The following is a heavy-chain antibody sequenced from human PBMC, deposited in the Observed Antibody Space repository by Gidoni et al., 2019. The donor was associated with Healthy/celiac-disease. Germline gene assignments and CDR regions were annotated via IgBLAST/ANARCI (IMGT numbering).Heavy chain of an antibody. Sequence: QVQLVQSGAEVKKPGASVKVSCKASGYTFTSYYKHWVRQAPGQGLEWMGIINPSGGSTSYAQKFQGRVTMTRDTSTSTVYMELSSLRSEDTAVYYCARDRGQGPVRTMTFDYWGQGTLVTVSS. D-gene: IGHD3-10*01. CDR2: INPSGGST. CDR1: GYTFTSYY. V-gene: IGHV1-46*01. CDR3: ARDRGQGPVRTMTFDY. J-gene: IGHJ4*02.